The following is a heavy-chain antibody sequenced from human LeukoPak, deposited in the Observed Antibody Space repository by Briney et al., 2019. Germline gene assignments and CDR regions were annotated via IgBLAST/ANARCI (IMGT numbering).Heavy chain of an antibody. CDR3: ARANQGLRYFDWLDSYFDY. CDR2: IYYNGST. CDR1: GGSISSYY. D-gene: IGHD3-9*01. J-gene: IGHJ4*01. Sequence: SETLSLTCTVSGGSISSYYWSWIRQPSGKGLEWIGYIYYNGSTNYNPSLKSRVTISVDTSKNQFSLKLSSVTAADTAVYYCARANQGLRYFDWLDSYFDYWGQGTLVTVSS. V-gene: IGHV4-59*01.